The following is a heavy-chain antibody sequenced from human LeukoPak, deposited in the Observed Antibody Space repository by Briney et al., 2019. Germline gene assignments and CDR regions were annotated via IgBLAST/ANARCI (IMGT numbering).Heavy chain of an antibody. V-gene: IGHV3-43*02. J-gene: IGHJ5*02. D-gene: IGHD6-19*01. CDR3: AGGEEWLVPNWFDP. CDR1: GFTFDDYA. CDR2: ISGDGGST. Sequence: GGSLSLSCAASGFTFDDYAMHWVRQAPGKGLEWVSLISGDGGSTFYGDSVKGRFTISRDNSKNSLYLQMNSLRTEDTALYYCAGGEEWLVPNWFDPWGQGTLVTVSS.